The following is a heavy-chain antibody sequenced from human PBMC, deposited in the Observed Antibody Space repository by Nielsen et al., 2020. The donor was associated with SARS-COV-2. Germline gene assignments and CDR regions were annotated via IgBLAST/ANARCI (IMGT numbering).Heavy chain of an antibody. D-gene: IGHD5-24*01. CDR2: IYYSGST. Sequence: SETLSLTCTVSGGSISSGGYYWSWIRQPPGKGLEWIGYIYYSGSTNYNPSLKSRVTISVDTSKNQFSLKLSSVTAADTAVYYCARVRDGYNGFGLYYYYGMDVWGQGTTVTVSS. CDR1: GGSISSGGYY. CDR3: ARVRDGYNGFGLYYYYGMDV. V-gene: IGHV4-61*08. J-gene: IGHJ6*02.